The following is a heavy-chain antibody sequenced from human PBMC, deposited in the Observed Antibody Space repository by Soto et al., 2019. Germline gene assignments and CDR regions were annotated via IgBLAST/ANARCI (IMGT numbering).Heavy chain of an antibody. J-gene: IGHJ4*02. CDR1: GGSISSSSYY. D-gene: IGHD4-17*01. CDR3: ARHYVTPLPTTVDY. V-gene: IGHV4-39*01. Sequence: SETLSLTCTVSGGSISSSSYYWGWIRQPPGKGLEWIGSIYYSGSTYYNPSLKSRVTISVDTSKNQFSLKLSSVTAADTAVYYCARHYVTPLPTTVDYWGQGTLVTVSS. CDR2: IYYSGST.